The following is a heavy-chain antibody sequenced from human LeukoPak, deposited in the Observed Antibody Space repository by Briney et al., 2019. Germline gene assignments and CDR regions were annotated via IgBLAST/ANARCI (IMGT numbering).Heavy chain of an antibody. CDR2: ISAYNGNT. CDR3: ARVVGATGGWFDP. CDR1: GYTFTSYG. D-gene: IGHD1-26*01. J-gene: IGHJ5*02. Sequence: ASVKVSCKASGYTFTSYGISWVRQAPGQGLEWMGWISAYNGNTNYAQKLQGRVTITRNTSISTAYMELSSLRSEDTAVYYCARVVGATGGWFDPWGQGTLVTVSS. V-gene: IGHV1-18*01.